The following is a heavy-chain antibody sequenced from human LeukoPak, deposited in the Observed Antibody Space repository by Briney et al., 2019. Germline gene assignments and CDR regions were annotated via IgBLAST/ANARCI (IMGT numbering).Heavy chain of an antibody. CDR2: ISGSGANT. CDR3: AKGREEAAAGHFDF. V-gene: IGHV3-23*01. Sequence: GGSLRLSCAASGFTFTNYAMNWVRQAPGKGLYWVSIISGSGANTYSAGSVKGRSTISRDNSKNTLYLQMNSLRAEDTAVYFCAKGREEAAAGHFDFWGRGTLVTVSS. D-gene: IGHD6-13*01. J-gene: IGHJ4*02. CDR1: GFTFTNYA.